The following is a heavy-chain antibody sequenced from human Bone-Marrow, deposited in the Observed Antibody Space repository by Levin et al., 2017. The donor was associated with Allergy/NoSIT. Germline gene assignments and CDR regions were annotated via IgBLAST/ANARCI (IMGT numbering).Heavy chain of an antibody. D-gene: IGHD1-26*01. Sequence: GESLKISCAASGFTFSSYSMNWVRQAPGKGLEWVSSISSSSSYIYYADSVKGRFTISRDNAKNSLYLQMNSLRAEDTAVYYCARVRTVGATFEFWGQGTLVTVSS. CDR3: ARVRTVGATFEF. V-gene: IGHV3-21*01. J-gene: IGHJ4*02. CDR2: ISSSSSYI. CDR1: GFTFSSYS.